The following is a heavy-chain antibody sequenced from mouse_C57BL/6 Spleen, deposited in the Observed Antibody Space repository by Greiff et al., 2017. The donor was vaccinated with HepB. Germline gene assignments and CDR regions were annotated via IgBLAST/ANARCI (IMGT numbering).Heavy chain of an antibody. J-gene: IGHJ2*01. V-gene: IGHV1-64*01. CDR1: GYTFTSYW. CDR2: IHPNSGST. Sequence: QVQLQQPGAELVKPGASVKLSCKASGYTFTSYWMHWVKQRPGQGLEWIGMIHPNSGSTNYNEKFKSKATLTVDKSSSTAYMQLSSLTSEDSAVYYCAIYYGNYEDYFDYWGQGTTLTVSS. CDR3: AIYYGNYEDYFDY. D-gene: IGHD2-1*01.